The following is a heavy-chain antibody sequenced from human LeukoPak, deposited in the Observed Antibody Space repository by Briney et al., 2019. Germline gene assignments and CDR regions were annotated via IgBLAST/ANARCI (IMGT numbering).Heavy chain of an antibody. J-gene: IGHJ4*02. V-gene: IGHV3-7*01. D-gene: IGHD1-26*01. Sequence: QPGGSLRLSCAASGFTFSSYWMSWVRQAPGKGLEWVANIKKDGTEKKYVDSVKGRFTISRDDSKNTLYLQMDSLRIDDSALYYCAKDPGSSGSSDGSLDYWGQGTLVTVSS. CDR1: GFTFSSYW. CDR3: AKDPGSSGSSDGSLDY. CDR2: IKKDGTEK.